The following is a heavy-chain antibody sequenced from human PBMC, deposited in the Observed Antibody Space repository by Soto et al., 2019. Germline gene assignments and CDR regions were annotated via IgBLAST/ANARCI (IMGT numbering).Heavy chain of an antibody. CDR2: ILYTGST. J-gene: IGHJ1*01. CDR3: ASLPRYDFWT. D-gene: IGHD3-3*01. V-gene: IGHV4-39*01. CDR1: GGSISINNYY. Sequence: QLQLQESGPGLVKPSETLSLTCTVSGGSISINNYYWGWIRQPPGKGLEWIGNILYTGSTSYNPSLSSRVTMSVDTSKSQFSLKLTSVTAADTAISYCASLPRYDFWTWGQGTLVTVSS.